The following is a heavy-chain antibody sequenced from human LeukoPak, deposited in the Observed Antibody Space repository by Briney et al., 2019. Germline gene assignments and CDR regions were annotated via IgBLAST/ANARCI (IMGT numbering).Heavy chain of an antibody. CDR3: ARYGAGYSSHFDY. CDR1: GYTFTGYY. J-gene: IGHJ4*02. Sequence: ASVKVSCKASGYTFTGYYMHWVRQAPGQGLEWMGWINPNSGGTNYAQKFQGRVTMTRDTSISTAYMELSRLRSDDTAVYYCARYGAGYSSHFDYWGQGTLVTVSS. CDR2: INPNSGGT. D-gene: IGHD6-19*01. V-gene: IGHV1-2*02.